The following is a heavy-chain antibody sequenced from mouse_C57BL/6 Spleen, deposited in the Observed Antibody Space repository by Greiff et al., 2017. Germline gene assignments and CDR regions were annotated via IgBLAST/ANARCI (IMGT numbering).Heavy chain of an antibody. CDR1: GFNIKDYY. J-gene: IGHJ3*01. CDR3: TEGKDYDDFSWCAY. D-gene: IGHD2-4*01. CDR2: IDPEDGDT. V-gene: IGHV14-1*01. Sequence: EVKLLESGAELVRPGASVKLSCTASGFNIKDYYMHWVKQRPEQGLEWIGRIDPEDGDTEYAPKFQGKATMTADTSSNTAYLQLSSRTSEDTAVYYCTEGKDYDDFSWCAYWGQGTLVTVSA.